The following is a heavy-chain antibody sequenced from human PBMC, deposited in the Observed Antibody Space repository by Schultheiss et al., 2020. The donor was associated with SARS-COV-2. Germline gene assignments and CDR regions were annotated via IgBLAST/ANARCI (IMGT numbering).Heavy chain of an antibody. V-gene: IGHV4-61*08. CDR1: GGSISSGGYY. CDR2: IYYSGST. CDR3: ARAIQEWEPQYDAFDI. D-gene: IGHD1-26*01. Sequence: SETLSLTCTVSGGSISSGGYYWSWIRQPPGKGLEWIGYIYYSGSTNYNPSLKSRVTISVDTSKNQFSLQLNSVTPEDTAVYYCARAIQEWEPQYDAFDIWGQGTMVTVSS. J-gene: IGHJ3*02.